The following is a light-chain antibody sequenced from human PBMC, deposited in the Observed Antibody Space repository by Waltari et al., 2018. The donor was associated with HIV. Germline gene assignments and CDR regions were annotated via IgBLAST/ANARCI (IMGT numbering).Light chain of an antibody. V-gene: IGLV1-44*01. CDR1: RSNIGTNS. Sequence: QSELTQSPSASGTPGQRVTISCSGSRSNIGTNSVNWYQQLPGTAPKLLIDSNRQRPAGVPDLCSGSKSGTSASLAITGLQSEDEADDYCAAWDDSLNGHVVFGGGTKLTVL. J-gene: IGLJ2*01. CDR3: AAWDDSLNGHVV. CDR2: SNR.